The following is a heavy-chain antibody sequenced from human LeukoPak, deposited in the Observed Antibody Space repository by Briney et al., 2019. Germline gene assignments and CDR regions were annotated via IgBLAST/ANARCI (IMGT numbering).Heavy chain of an antibody. V-gene: IGHV3-21*06. J-gene: IGHJ4*02. CDR1: GFGFSSYS. CDR3: ARLNDFGRIFDY. CDR2: ISSSSSYM. Sequence: PGGSLRLSCAVAGFGFSSYSMVWVHQAPGKGLEWVSSISSSSSYMFYANSVKGRFTISRDNAKNSVYLQMNSLRADDTAVYFCARLNDFGRIFDYWGQGTLVTVSS. D-gene: IGHD3-3*01.